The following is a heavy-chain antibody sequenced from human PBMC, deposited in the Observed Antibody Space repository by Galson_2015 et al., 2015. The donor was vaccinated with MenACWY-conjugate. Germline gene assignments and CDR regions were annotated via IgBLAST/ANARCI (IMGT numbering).Heavy chain of an antibody. CDR1: GGSIYSSDHW. D-gene: IGHD3-22*01. CDR2: IHHSETT. CDR3: ARLPRGINLILEGS. J-gene: IGHJ5*02. V-gene: IGHV4-39*01. Sequence: ETLSLTCSVSGGSIYSSDHWWGWIRQPPGKGLEWIASIHHSETTHYNPSLKSRVSISVDTSKNQFSLKLGSVSAADTAVYYCARLPRGINLILEGSWGQGILVTVSS.